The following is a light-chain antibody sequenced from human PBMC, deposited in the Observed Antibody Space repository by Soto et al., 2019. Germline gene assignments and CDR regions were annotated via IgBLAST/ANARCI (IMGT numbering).Light chain of an antibody. CDR3: QQYYSTPIN. Sequence: DIVMTQSPDSLAVSLGERATINCKSSQSVLYSSNNKNYLAWYQQKPGQPPKLLIYWASTRESGVPDRFSGSGSGTDFTLTISSLQAEDVAVYYCQQYYSTPINFGPGTKVDIK. CDR2: WAS. J-gene: IGKJ3*01. CDR1: QSVLYSSNNKNY. V-gene: IGKV4-1*01.